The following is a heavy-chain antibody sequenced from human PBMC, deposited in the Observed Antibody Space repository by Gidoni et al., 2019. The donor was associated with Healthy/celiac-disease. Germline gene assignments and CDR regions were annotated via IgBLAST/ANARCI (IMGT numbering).Heavy chain of an antibody. Sequence: QAQLQQWCAGLLQPSETLSLTCAVYGGSFSGYYWSWIRQPPGKGLEWFREINHNGSTNYNPSLKSRVTISVDTSKNQFSLKLSSVTAADTAVYYCAGGGYSSGWRRWGQGTLVTVSS. V-gene: IGHV4-34*01. CDR1: GGSFSGYY. J-gene: IGHJ4*02. CDR3: AGGGYSSGWRR. CDR2: INHNGST. D-gene: IGHD6-19*01.